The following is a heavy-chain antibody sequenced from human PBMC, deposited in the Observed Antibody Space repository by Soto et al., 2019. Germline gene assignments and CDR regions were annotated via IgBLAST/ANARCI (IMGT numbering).Heavy chain of an antibody. Sequence: LSCVASGLSFSSYGMSWVRQAPGKGLEWVSVISGSGGSTLSADSVKGRFTISRDNSKNTLYLQMNSLRVEDTAVYYCANRDTSDWHYFDYWGQGTLVTVSS. J-gene: IGHJ4*02. CDR3: ANRDTSDWHYFDY. CDR2: ISGSGGST. CDR1: GLSFSSYG. V-gene: IGHV3-23*01. D-gene: IGHD6-19*01.